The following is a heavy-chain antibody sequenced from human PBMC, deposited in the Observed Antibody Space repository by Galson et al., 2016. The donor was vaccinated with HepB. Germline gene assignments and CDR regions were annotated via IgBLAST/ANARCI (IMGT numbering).Heavy chain of an antibody. CDR2: ASSIGGDT. CDR1: GFTFNNFA. CDR3: VRRGSSYHVCHFYGRDV. V-gene: IGHV3-23*01. J-gene: IGHJ6*02. Sequence: SLRLSCAGSGFTFNNFAMNWVRQAPGKGLEWVSTASSIGGDTFYADSVKGRFTISRDNSKNTVYLQMNSLGAEDTAVYYCVRRGSSYHVCHFYGRDVWGQGATVTVSS. D-gene: IGHD2-2*01.